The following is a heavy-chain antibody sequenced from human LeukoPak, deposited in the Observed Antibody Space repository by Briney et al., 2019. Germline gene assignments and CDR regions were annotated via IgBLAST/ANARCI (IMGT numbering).Heavy chain of an antibody. CDR1: GLTFNSYW. CDR3: ARQETSSYNGAFDI. Sequence: SGGSLRLSCAASGLTFNSYWMSWVRQAPGKGLEWVANIKKDGSEKYYVDSVKGRFTISRDNTKNSPYLQMNSLRADDTAVYYCARQETSSYNGAFDIWGQGTMVTVSS. V-gene: IGHV3-7*01. CDR2: IKKDGSEK. J-gene: IGHJ3*02. D-gene: IGHD1-26*01.